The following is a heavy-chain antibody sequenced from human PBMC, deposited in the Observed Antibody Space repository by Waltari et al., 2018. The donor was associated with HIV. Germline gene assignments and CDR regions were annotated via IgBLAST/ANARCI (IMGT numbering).Heavy chain of an antibody. D-gene: IGHD3-10*01. CDR1: GFTFSSYW. CDR3: ARDFYGSVGY. Sequence: EVQLVESGGGLVQPGGSLRLSCAGSGFTFSSYWMHWVRQAPGKGRVWVSRIKSDGSSRSYGDSVKGRFTISRDNAKNTLYLQMNSLRAEDTAVYYCARDFYGSVGYWGQGTLVTVSS. J-gene: IGHJ4*02. CDR2: IKSDGSSR. V-gene: IGHV3-74*01.